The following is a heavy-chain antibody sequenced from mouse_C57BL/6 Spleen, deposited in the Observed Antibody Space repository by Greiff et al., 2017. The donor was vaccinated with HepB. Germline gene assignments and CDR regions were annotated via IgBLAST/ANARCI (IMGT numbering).Heavy chain of an antibody. D-gene: IGHD6-5*01. CDR2: ISSGGDYI. CDR3: TREGPMRGYFDY. Sequence: EVKLVESGEGLVKPGGSLKLSCAASGFTFSSYAMSWVRQTPEKRLEWVAYISSGGDYIYYADTVKGRFTISRDNARNTLYLQMSSLKSEDTAMYYCTREGPMRGYFDYWGQGTTLTVSS. CDR1: GFTFSSYA. J-gene: IGHJ2*01. V-gene: IGHV5-9-1*02.